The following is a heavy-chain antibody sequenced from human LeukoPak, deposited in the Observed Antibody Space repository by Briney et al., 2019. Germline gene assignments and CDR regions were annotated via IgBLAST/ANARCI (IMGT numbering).Heavy chain of an antibody. CDR1: GFTFSSYG. Sequence: GGSLRLSCAASGFTFSSYGMHWVRQAPGKGLEWVAFIRYDGGNKSYADSVKGRFTISRDKSKNTLYLQMNSLRAEDTAVYYCAKEAYYFYMEVWGKGTTVTISS. CDR2: IRYDGGNK. J-gene: IGHJ6*03. V-gene: IGHV3-30*02. CDR3: AKEAYYFYMEV.